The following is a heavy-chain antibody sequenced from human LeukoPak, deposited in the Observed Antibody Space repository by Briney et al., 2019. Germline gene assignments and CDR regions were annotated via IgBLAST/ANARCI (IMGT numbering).Heavy chain of an antibody. CDR1: GFTFSEYW. Sequence: PGGSLRLSCVVSGFTFSEYWMTWVRQVPGKGLEWVGQTVSEIDGGTTDYATPVKGRFTISRDDSKSTLYLQMNSLKIEDTAVYYCTTDEDWNYARKDVWGQGATVIVSS. V-gene: IGHV3-15*04. D-gene: IGHD1-7*01. J-gene: IGHJ6*02. CDR2: TVSEIDGGTT. CDR3: TTDEDWNYARKDV.